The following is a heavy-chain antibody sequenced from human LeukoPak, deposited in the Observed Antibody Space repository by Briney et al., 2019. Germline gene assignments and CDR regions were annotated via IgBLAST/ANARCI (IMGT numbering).Heavy chain of an antibody. CDR1: GFTFSDST. D-gene: IGHD6-25*01. CDR3: ARTRDSSDYDAFDI. V-gene: IGHV3-21*01. J-gene: IGHJ3*02. CDR2: INSAGSTT. Sequence: PGGSLRLSCAASGFTFSDSTMNWVRQASGKGLEWVASINSAGSTTHYADSVKGRLTISRDNARNSLYLQLNSLRGEDTAVYYCARTRDSSDYDAFDIWGQGTMVTVSS.